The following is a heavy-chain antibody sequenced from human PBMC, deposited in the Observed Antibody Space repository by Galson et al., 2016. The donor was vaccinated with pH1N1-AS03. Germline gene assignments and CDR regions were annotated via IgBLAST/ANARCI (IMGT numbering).Heavy chain of an antibody. V-gene: IGHV3-64*01. CDR3: ARGPVSYSNYWFPPPDY. CDR1: GFTFSSYA. J-gene: IGHJ4*02. D-gene: IGHD6-13*01. Sequence: SLRLSCAASGFTFSSYAMHWVRQAPGKGLEYVSAISGNGYSTYYANSVKGRFTISRDNSKSTLFLQMGSLRPEDRAVYYCARGPVSYSNYWFPPPDYWGQGTLVTVS. CDR2: ISGNGYST.